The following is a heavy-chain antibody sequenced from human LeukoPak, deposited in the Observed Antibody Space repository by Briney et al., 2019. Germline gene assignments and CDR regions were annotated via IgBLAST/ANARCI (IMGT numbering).Heavy chain of an antibody. CDR2: INPSGGST. D-gene: IGHD1-26*01. V-gene: IGHV1-46*01. Sequence: ASGKVSGKASGYTFTSYYMHWVGQAPGKGLEGRGIINPSGGSTIYAQKFQGRVTMTRVTSTSTVYMELSSLRSEDTAVYYCARAPAHSGSYYFDYWGQGTLVTVSS. J-gene: IGHJ4*02. CDR3: ARAPAHSGSYYFDY. CDR1: GYTFTSYY.